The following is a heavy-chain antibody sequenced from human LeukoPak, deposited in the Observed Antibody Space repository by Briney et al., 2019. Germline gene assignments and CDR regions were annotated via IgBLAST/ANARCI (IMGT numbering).Heavy chain of an antibody. D-gene: IGHD3/OR15-3a*01. CDR3: ARDGRGPDY. J-gene: IGHJ4*02. V-gene: IGHV3-74*01. Sequence: GGSLRLSCAASGFTLSSHWMHWVRHVPGKGLVSVSRIESDGRTAYADSVKGRLIISRDNAKNTLYLQMNSLRVEDTAVYYCARDGRGPDYWGQGTLVTVSS. CDR2: IESDGRT. CDR1: GFTLSSHW.